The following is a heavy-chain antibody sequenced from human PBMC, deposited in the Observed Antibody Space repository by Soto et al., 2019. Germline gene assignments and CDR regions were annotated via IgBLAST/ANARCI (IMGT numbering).Heavy chain of an antibody. J-gene: IGHJ4*02. D-gene: IGHD3-16*02. CDR2: INHSGST. Sequence: KPSETLSLTXAVYGGSFRGYYWSWIRQPPGKGLEWIGEINHSGSTNYNPSLRSRATISVDTSKNQFSLKLSSVTAADTAVFYCARNREHWVTSRFFDYWGQGALVTVSS. V-gene: IGHV4-34*01. CDR3: ARNREHWVTSRFFDY. CDR1: GGSFRGYY.